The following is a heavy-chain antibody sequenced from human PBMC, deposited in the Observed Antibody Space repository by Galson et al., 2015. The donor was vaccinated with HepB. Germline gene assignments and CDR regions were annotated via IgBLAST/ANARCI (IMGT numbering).Heavy chain of an antibody. CDR3: ARALAAVEGY. D-gene: IGHD6-13*01. Sequence: SLRLSCAASGFTLSNYWMHWVRQAPGKGLEWVANINQDGSVKYYVDSVKGRFTISRDNARNSLHLQMNSLRAEDTAVYYCARALAAVEGYWGRGTLVSVS. CDR2: INQDGSVK. CDR1: GFTLSNYW. V-gene: IGHV3-7*03. J-gene: IGHJ4*02.